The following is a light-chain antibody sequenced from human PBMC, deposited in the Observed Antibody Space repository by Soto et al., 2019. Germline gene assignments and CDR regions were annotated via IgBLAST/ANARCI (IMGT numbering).Light chain of an antibody. CDR1: SSDVGAYNF. V-gene: IGLV2-14*03. J-gene: IGLJ1*01. Sequence: QSALTQPASVSGSPGQSITISCTGTSSDVGAYNFVSGHQQHPGKAPKLMIYNVYDRPSGISYRFSGSKSGNTASLTISGLQGEDEADYYCSAYTVSRTYVFGTGTKLTVL. CDR2: NVY. CDR3: SAYTVSRTYV.